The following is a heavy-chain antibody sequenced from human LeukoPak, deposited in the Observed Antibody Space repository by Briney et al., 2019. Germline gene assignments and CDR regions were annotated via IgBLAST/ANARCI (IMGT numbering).Heavy chain of an antibody. D-gene: IGHD6-13*01. J-gene: IGHJ4*02. CDR2: INSDGRTT. Sequence: GGSLRLSCAASGFIFGSFWMHWVRQVPGKGLVWVSHINSDGRTTDYADSVRGRFTISRDNAKNTLYLQMNSLRAEDTAVYYCASEQSSSWYSFDYWGQGTLVTVSS. CDR1: GFIFGSFW. CDR3: ASEQSSSWYSFDY. V-gene: IGHV3-74*01.